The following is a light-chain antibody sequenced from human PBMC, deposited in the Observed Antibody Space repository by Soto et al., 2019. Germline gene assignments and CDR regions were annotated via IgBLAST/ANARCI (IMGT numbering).Light chain of an antibody. Sequence: IVLTQSPATLSVSPGERATLSCRASQSVSRLLAWYQQKPRQAPRLLIYDTSTRATGIPARFSGSVSGTDFTLTISSLQSEDFAIYYCHQYNTWPYTFGQGTKLEIK. CDR2: DTS. V-gene: IGKV3-15*01. CDR3: HQYNTWPYT. J-gene: IGKJ2*01. CDR1: QSVSRL.